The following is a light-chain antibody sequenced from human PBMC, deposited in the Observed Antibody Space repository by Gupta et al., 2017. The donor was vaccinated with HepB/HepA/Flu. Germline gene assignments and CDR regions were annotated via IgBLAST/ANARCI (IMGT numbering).Light chain of an antibody. J-gene: IGLJ2*01. V-gene: IGLV2-14*03. CDR1: SSDVGGYKY. CDR3: SSDTSSSTVV. CDR2: DVS. Sequence: SALTQPASVSASPGQSITISCTGTSSDVGGYKYVSWYHHHPGKAPKLMIYDVSNRPAAVSNRFSGSKSGNTASLTISGRQAEDEADYYYSSDTSSSTVVFGGGTKMTVL.